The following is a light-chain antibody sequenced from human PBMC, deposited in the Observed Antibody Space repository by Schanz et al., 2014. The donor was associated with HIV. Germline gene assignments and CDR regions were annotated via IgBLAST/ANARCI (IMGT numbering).Light chain of an antibody. V-gene: IGKV1-27*01. CDR1: QDIANF. CDR3: QQFHAYPYT. Sequence: DIQMTQSPSSLSASVGDRVTITCRASQDIANFLAWYQQRPGKVPTLLIYAASTLQSGVPSRFSGSGSGTDFTLTINSLQPEDIATYYCQQFHAYPYTFGQGTKLEIK. CDR2: AAS. J-gene: IGKJ2*01.